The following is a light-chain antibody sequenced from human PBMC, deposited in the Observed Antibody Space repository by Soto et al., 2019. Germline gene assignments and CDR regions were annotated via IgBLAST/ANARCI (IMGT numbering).Light chain of an antibody. J-gene: IGKJ1*01. CDR2: DAS. Sequence: DIQMTQSPSSLSASVGDRVTITCQASQDISNYLNWYQQKPGKAPKLLIYDASNLETGVPSRFSGSGSGTDFTFTISSLQPEDIATYYCLQPYNFSWTFGQGTKVDIK. CDR1: QDISNY. V-gene: IGKV1-33*01. CDR3: LQPYNFSWT.